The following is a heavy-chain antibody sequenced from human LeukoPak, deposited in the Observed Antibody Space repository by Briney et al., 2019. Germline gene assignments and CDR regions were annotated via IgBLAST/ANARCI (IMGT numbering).Heavy chain of an antibody. CDR2: ISGSGGST. D-gene: IGHD3-3*01. Sequence: GGSLRLSCAASGFTFSSYAMSWVRQAPGKGLEWVSAISGSGGSTYYADSVKGRFTISRDHSKNTLYLQMNSLRAEDTAVYYCAKHHYDFWSGSINWGQGTLVTVSS. CDR3: AKHHYDFWSGSIN. J-gene: IGHJ4*02. CDR1: GFTFSSYA. V-gene: IGHV3-23*01.